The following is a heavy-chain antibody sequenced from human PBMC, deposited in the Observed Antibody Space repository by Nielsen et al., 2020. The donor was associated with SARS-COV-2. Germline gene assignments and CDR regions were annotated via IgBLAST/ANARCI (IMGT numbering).Heavy chain of an antibody. J-gene: IGHJ4*02. D-gene: IGHD4-17*01. V-gene: IGHV4-34*01. Sequence: SETLSLTCAVYGGSFSDYYWTWIRQPPGKGLEWIGEINHSGSTKYNPSLKSRVTISVDRSKNQFSLKLSSVTAADTAVYYCATSMTTMTKFDFWGQGTLVTVSS. CDR2: INHSGST. CDR1: GGSFSDYY. CDR3: ATSMTTMTKFDF.